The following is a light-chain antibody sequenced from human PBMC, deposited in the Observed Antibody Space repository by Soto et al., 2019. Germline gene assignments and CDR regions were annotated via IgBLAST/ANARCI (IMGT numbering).Light chain of an antibody. CDR3: CSYTSSSTDADVV. CDR1: SSNVGSYNL. J-gene: IGLJ2*01. V-gene: IGLV2-14*02. Sequence: QSVLTQPASVSGSPGQSITISCTGTSSNVGSYNLVSWYQQHPGKAPKLMIYEGSKRPSGVSNRFSGSKSGNTASLTISGLQAEDEADYYCCSYTSSSTDADVVFGGGTKLTVL. CDR2: EGS.